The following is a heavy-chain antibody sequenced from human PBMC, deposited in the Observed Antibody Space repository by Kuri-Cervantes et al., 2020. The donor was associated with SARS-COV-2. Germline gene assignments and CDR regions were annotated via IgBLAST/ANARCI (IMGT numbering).Heavy chain of an antibody. V-gene: IGHV4-34*01. CDR3: ARGSVVPAANDY. CDR1: GGSFSGYY. CDR2: INHSGST. D-gene: IGHD2-2*01. Sequence: SETLSLTCAGYGGSFSGYYWSWIRQPPGKGLEWIGEINHSGSTNYNPSLKSRVTISVDTSKNQFSLKLSSVTAADTAVYYCARGSVVPAANDYWGQGTLVTVSS. J-gene: IGHJ4*02.